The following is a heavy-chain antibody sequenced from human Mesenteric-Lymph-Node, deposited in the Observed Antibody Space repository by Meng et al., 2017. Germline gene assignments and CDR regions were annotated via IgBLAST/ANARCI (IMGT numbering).Heavy chain of an antibody. CDR2: IIPIFGTA. V-gene: IGHV1-69*05. CDR1: GYTFTSYA. J-gene: IGHJ3*02. CDR3: ARSITYYYDSSGYYYPPRDAFDI. D-gene: IGHD3-22*01. Sequence: SVKVSCKASGYTFTSYAISWVRQAPGQGLEWMGGIIPIFGTANYAQKFQGRVTITTDESTSTAYMELSSLRSEDTAVYYCARSITYYYDSSGYYYPPRDAFDIWGQGTMVTVSS.